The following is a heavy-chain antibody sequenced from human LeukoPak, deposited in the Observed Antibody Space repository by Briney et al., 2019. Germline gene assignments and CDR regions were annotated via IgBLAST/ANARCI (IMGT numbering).Heavy chain of an antibody. J-gene: IGHJ5*02. CDR2: IYTSGST. Sequence: SETLSLTCTVSGGSISSYYWSWTRQPAGKGLEWIGRIYTSGSTNYNPSLKSRVTMSVDTSKNQFSLKLSSVTAADTAVYYCAREGRGGSYYDSWFDPWGQGTLVTVSS. D-gene: IGHD1-26*01. CDR3: AREGRGGSYYDSWFDP. CDR1: GGSISSYY. V-gene: IGHV4-4*07.